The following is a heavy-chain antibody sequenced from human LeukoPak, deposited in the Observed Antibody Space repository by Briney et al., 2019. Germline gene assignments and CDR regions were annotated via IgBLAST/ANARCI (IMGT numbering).Heavy chain of an antibody. J-gene: IGHJ4*02. CDR2: MNPNSGNT. CDR1: GYTFTSYD. CDR3: ATTSSGGYYDSSGSPWYFDY. D-gene: IGHD3-22*01. Sequence: GASVKVSCKASGYTFTSYDINWVRQATGQGLEWMGWMNPNSGNTGYAQKFQGGVTMTRNTSISTAYMELSSLRSEDTAVYYCATTSSGGYYDSSGSPWYFDYRGQGTLVTVSS. V-gene: IGHV1-8*01.